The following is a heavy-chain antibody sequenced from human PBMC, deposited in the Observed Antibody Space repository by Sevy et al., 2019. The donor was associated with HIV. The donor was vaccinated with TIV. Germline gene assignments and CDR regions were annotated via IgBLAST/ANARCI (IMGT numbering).Heavy chain of an antibody. CDR3: STDIVVQSGYSYDFSTFNPDLPHNSGADV. CDR2: IRNDPDGGTT. V-gene: IGHV3-15*01. J-gene: IGHJ6*02. Sequence: GGSLRLSCTASGFTFRNAWMTWVRQVPGKGLEWVGRIRNDPDGGTTDYAAPVGGRLTTSRDDSKNTMYLQMNSLKSEDTAVYYCSTDIVVQSGYSYDFSTFNPDLPHNSGADVWGQGTTVTVSS. CDR1: GFTFRNAW. D-gene: IGHD5-12*01.